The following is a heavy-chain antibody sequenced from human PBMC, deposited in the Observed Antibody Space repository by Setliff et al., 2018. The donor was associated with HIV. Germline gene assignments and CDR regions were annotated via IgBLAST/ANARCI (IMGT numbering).Heavy chain of an antibody. D-gene: IGHD5-12*01. J-gene: IGHJ4*02. Sequence: ASVKVSCKASGYTFISYGITWVRQAPGQGLEWMGWISVDKGEKGNTNYAQNVQGIVTMTTDTSTSTAYRELRSLRSDDTAVYYCARGRWLQSAFDYWGQGTLVTVSS. CDR1: GYTFISYG. CDR2: ISVDKGEKGNT. CDR3: ARGRWLQSAFDY. V-gene: IGHV1-18*01.